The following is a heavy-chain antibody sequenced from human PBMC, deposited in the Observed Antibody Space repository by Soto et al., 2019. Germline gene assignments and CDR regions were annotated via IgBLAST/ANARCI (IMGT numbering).Heavy chain of an antibody. CDR3: ARDFSTTGFLDY. J-gene: IGHJ4*02. D-gene: IGHD4-17*01. V-gene: IGHV3-30-3*01. Sequence: PGGSLRLSCAASGFTFSSYAMHWVRQAPGKGLEWVAVISYDGSNKYYADSVKGRFTISRDNSKNTLYLQMNSLRAEDTAVYYCARDFSTTGFLDYWGQGTLVTVSS. CDR1: GFTFSSYA. CDR2: ISYDGSNK.